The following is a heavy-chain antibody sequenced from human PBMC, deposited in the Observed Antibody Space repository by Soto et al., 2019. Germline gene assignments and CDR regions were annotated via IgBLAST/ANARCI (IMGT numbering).Heavy chain of an antibody. CDR2: NYHTGST. CDR1: GASISSTNW. CDR3: ATLPPRIVVVVLPIPT. D-gene: IGHD2-15*01. Sequence: QVQLQESGPRLVKPSGTLSLTCAVSGASISSTNWWTWVRPPPGKGLESIGENYHTGSTKYTPSLKSRFTISLDKSNNQFPLNLSSVTAADTAVYYCATLPPRIVVVVLPIPTWGQGTLVTVSS. V-gene: IGHV4-4*02. J-gene: IGHJ4*02.